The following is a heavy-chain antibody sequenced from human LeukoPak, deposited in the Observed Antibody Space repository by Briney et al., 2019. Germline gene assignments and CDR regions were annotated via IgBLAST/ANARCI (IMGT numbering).Heavy chain of an antibody. CDR3: AIDRMTTITTAYYYGMDV. J-gene: IGHJ6*02. V-gene: IGHV1-2*02. CDR2: INPNSGGT. D-gene: IGHD4-11*01. CDR1: GYSFSTYG. Sequence: ASVKVSCKASGYSFSTYGLSWLRQAPGQGLEWMGWINPNSGGTNYAQKFQGRVTMTRDTSITTAYMELSRLTSDDTAVYYCAIDRMTTITTAYYYGMDVWGQGTTVTVSS.